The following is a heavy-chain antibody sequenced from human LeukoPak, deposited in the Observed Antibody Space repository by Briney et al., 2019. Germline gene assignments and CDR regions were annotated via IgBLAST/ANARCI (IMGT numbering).Heavy chain of an antibody. D-gene: IGHD3-10*01. CDR1: GFAFNRHA. V-gene: IGHV3-48*01. J-gene: IGHJ4*02. Sequence: GGSLRLSCAASGFAFNRHAMNCVRQAPGKGLEWILHISGGSDIINHADSVRGRFTISRDNAEHSLHLQMTRLRVEDTVEYYCSRYGSGQNYRDPFDFWGQGTLVTVSP. CDR2: ISGGSDII. CDR3: SRYGSGQNYRDPFDF.